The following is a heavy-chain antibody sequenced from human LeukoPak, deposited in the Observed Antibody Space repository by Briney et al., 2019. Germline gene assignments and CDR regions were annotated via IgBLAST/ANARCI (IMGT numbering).Heavy chain of an antibody. Sequence: ASVKVSCNASGYIFTAYYIYWLRQAPGQGLEWMGWINPNSGGTSFALNFQGRVTLTRDTSISTVYMELSRLRSDDTAVYYCARDLSGGALGAFDMLDQGTMVTVSS. CDR2: INPNSGGT. V-gene: IGHV1-2*02. CDR3: ARDLSGGALGAFDM. CDR1: GYIFTAYY. D-gene: IGHD2-15*01. J-gene: IGHJ3*02.